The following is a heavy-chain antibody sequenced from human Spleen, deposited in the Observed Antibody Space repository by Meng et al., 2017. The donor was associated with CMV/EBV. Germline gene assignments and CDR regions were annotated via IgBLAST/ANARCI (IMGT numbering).Heavy chain of an antibody. CDR3: ARDEREVLYNSFLDY. V-gene: IGHV3-30*02. CDR2: IRYDGSNK. J-gene: IGHJ4*02. D-gene: IGHD5-24*01. Sequence: GGSLRLSCAASGFTFSSYGMHWVRQAPGKGLEWVAFIRYDGSNKYYADSVKGRFTISRDNSKKTLFLQMNSLRADDTAVYHCARDEREVLYNSFLDYWGQGTLVTVSS. CDR1: GFTFSSYG.